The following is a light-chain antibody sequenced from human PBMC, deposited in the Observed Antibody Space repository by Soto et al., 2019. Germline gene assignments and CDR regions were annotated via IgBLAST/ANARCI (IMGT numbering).Light chain of an antibody. V-gene: IGLV2-14*01. CDR2: DVS. Sequence: QSALTQPASVSGSPGQSITIPCTGTSSDIGAYNYVSWYQQDPGKAPKLLIFDVSNRPSGVSNRFSGSKSGNTASLTISGLQTDDETDYFCSSYTSTNTVVFGGGTKATVL. CDR1: SSDIGAYNY. J-gene: IGLJ2*01. CDR3: SSYTSTNTVV.